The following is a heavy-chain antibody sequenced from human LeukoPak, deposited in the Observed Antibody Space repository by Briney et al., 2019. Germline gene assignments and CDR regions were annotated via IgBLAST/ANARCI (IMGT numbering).Heavy chain of an antibody. CDR2: IRSKTNSYAT. V-gene: IGHV3-73*01. CDR3: TGGNDY. D-gene: IGHD4-23*01. CDR1: GFTFSSNY. Sequence: GGSLRLSCAASGFTFSSNYMSWVRQASGKGLEWVGRIRSKTNSYATAYGASVKGRFTFSRDDSKNTAYLQMNSLKIEDTAVYYCTGGNDYWGQGTLVTVSS. J-gene: IGHJ4*02.